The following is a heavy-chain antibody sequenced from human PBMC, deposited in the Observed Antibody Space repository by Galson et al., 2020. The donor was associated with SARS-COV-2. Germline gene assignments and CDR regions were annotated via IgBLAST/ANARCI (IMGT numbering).Heavy chain of an antibody. Sequence: ASETLSLTCTVSGGSVSSGIYYWNWLRQHPGKGLEWIGYIYHNGSTYHNPSLKSRVSLSLDTSKNQFSLKLSSVTAADTAVYYCARGEGRITLVRGVIIGFDSWGQGTLVSVSS. CDR3: ARGEGRITLVRGVIIGFDS. CDR2: IYHNGST. J-gene: IGHJ4*02. CDR1: GGSVSSGIYY. V-gene: IGHV4-31*03. D-gene: IGHD3-10*01.